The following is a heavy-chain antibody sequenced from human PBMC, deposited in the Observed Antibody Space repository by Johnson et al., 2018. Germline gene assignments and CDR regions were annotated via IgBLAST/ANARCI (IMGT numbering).Heavy chain of an antibody. V-gene: IGHV3-74*01. D-gene: IGHD2-21*02. CDR2: IKSDGSST. Sequence: VQLVQSGGGLVQPGGSLRLSCAASGFTFSNYAMHWVRQIPGKGLVWVSRIKSDGSSTKCADSVKGRFTISRDTAKNSLYLQMNSLRAEDTAVYYCARDRDLVDAFDIWGQGTMVTVSS. CDR1: GFTFSNYA. J-gene: IGHJ3*02. CDR3: ARDRDLVDAFDI.